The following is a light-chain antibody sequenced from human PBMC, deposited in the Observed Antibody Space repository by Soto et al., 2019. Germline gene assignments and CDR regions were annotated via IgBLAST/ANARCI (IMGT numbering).Light chain of an antibody. CDR3: SSSKSRSTV. CDR2: EVS. Sequence: QSVLTQPPSVSGSPGQSVTISCTGTSSDVGSYNRVSWYQQPPGTAPKLMIYEVSNRPSGVPDRFSGSKSGNTASLTISGLQAEDEADYYCSSSKSRSTVFGGGTKVTVL. V-gene: IGLV2-18*02. J-gene: IGLJ2*01. CDR1: SSDVGSYNR.